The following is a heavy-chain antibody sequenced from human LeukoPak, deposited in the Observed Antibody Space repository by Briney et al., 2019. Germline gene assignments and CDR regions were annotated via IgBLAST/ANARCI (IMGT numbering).Heavy chain of an antibody. CDR2: IYYSGST. CDR3: ARQALGSSWYGEGYYFDY. V-gene: IGHV4-39*01. Sequence: PSETLSLTCTVSGGSISSSSYYWGWIRQPPGKGLEWIGSIYYSGSTYYNPSLKSRVTISVDTSKNQFSLKLSSVTAADTAVYYCARQALGSSWYGEGYYFDYWGQGTLVTVSS. J-gene: IGHJ4*02. D-gene: IGHD6-13*01. CDR1: GGSISSSSYY.